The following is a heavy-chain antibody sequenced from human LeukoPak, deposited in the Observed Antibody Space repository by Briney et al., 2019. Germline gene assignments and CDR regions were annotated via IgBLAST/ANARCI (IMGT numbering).Heavy chain of an antibody. CDR1: GFTFSSYS. CDR2: ISSSSSYI. CDR3: AKGSDSYIAAPVFDY. Sequence: PGGSLRLSRAASGFTFSSYSMNWVRQAPGKGLEWVSSISSSSSYIYYADSVKGRFTISRDNAKNSLYLQMNSLRAEDTAVYYCAKGSDSYIAAPVFDYWGQGTLVTVSS. V-gene: IGHV3-21*01. J-gene: IGHJ4*02. D-gene: IGHD6-13*01.